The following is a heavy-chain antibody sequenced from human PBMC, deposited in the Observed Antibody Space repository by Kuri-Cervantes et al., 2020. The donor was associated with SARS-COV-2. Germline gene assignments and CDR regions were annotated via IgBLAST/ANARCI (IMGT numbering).Heavy chain of an antibody. J-gene: IGHJ5*02. CDR3: AREGTGMVGLDL. Sequence: GESLKISCAASGFTFSRYAINWVRQAPGKELEWISYISGSSSTKYYPDSVKGRFTISRDNAKNSLYLQMNSLSDEDTAVYYCAREGTGMVGLDLWGQGTQVTVSS. D-gene: IGHD5-18*01. V-gene: IGHV3-48*02. CDR1: GFTFSRYA. CDR2: ISGSSSTK.